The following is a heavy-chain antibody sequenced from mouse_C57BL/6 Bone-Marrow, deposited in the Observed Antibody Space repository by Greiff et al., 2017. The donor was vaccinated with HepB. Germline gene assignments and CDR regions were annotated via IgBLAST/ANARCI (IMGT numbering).Heavy chain of an antibody. V-gene: IGHV2-2*01. J-gene: IGHJ1*03. CDR3: AREGMITTEYFDV. CDR2: IWSGGST. D-gene: IGHD2-4*01. Sequence: VQLQQSGPGLVQPSQSLSITCTVSGFSFTSYGVHWVRQSPGKGLEWLGVIWSGGSTDYNAAFISRLSIRNDNSKSQVFFKMNSLQADDTAIYYCAREGMITTEYFDVWGTGTTVTVSS. CDR1: GFSFTSYG.